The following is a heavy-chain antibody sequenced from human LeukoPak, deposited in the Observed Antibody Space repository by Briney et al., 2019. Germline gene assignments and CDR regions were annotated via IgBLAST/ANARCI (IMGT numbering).Heavy chain of an antibody. J-gene: IGHJ6*03. V-gene: IGHV4-61*02. CDR2: IYTSGST. CDR3: ARLPTRYCSSTSCRRKMGENYYYYMDV. Sequence: SQTLSLTCTVSGGSISSGSYYWSWIRQPAGKGLEWIGRIYTSGSTNYNPSLKSRVTISVDTSKNQFSLKLSSVTAADTAVYYCARLPTRYCSSTSCRRKMGENYYYYMDVWGKGTTVTVSS. D-gene: IGHD2-2*01. CDR1: GGSISSGSYY.